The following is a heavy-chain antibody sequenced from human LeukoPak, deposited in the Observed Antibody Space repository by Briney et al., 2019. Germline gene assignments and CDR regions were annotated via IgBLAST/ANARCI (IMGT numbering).Heavy chain of an antibody. D-gene: IGHD3-10*01. CDR1: GASISGSGYY. J-gene: IGHJ6*03. CDR3: AKRPTMVRGVTRRAEGPTYYMDV. V-gene: IGHV4-39*01. Sequence: SETLSLTCTVSGASISGSGYYWGWIRQPPGKGLEWIGNIYDSGSTYYNASLQSRVTISIDTSKNQFSLKLSSVTAADTAVYYCAKRPTMVRGVTRRAEGPTYYMDVWGKGTTVTVSS. CDR2: IYDSGST.